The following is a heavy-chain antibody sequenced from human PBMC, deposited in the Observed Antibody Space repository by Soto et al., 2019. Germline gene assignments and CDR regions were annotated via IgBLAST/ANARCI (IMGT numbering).Heavy chain of an antibody. CDR1: GFTFSSYA. CDR2: ISYDGSNK. Sequence: GGSLRLSCAASGFTFSSYAMHWVRQAPGKGLEWVAVISYDGSNKYYADSVRGRFTISRDNSKNTLYLQMNSLRAEDTAVYYCARDYDILTGLLDYWGQGTLVTVSS. J-gene: IGHJ4*02. CDR3: ARDYDILTGLLDY. D-gene: IGHD3-9*01. V-gene: IGHV3-30-3*01.